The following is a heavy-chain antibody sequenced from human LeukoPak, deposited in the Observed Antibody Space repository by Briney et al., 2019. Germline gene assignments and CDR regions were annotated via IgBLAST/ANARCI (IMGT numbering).Heavy chain of an antibody. Sequence: PGGSLRLSCAASGFTFSSYAMHWVRQAPGKGLEWVAVISYDGSNKYYADSVKGRFTISRDNSKNTLYLQMNSLRAEDTAVYYCAREPGEPSGVVTAMGYAFDIWGQGTMVTVSS. D-gene: IGHD2-21*02. CDR3: AREPGEPSGVVTAMGYAFDI. CDR1: GFTFSSYA. J-gene: IGHJ3*02. CDR2: ISYDGSNK. V-gene: IGHV3-30*04.